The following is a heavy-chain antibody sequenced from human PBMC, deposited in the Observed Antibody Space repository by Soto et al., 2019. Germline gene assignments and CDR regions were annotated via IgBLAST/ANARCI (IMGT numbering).Heavy chain of an antibody. V-gene: IGHV4-39*01. J-gene: IGHJ5*02. CDR2: IYYNGST. D-gene: IGHD6-6*01. CDR1: GGSISSSSYY. CDR3: ATHTRIEGRNWWFDL. Sequence: SETLSLTCTVSGGSISSSSYYWGWIRQPPGKGLEWIGSIYYNGSTYYNPSLKSRVTISVDTSNNEYSLNLSSVTAADTAVYHCATHTRIEGRNWWFDLRAQGTLVTVSS.